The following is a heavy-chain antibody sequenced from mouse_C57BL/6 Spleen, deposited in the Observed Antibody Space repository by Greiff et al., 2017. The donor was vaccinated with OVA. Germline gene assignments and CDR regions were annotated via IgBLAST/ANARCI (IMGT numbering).Heavy chain of an antibody. CDR1: GFTFTDYY. Sequence: EVQGVESGGGLVQPGGSLSLSCAASGFTFTDYYMSWVRQPPGKALEWLGFIRNKANGYTTEYSASVKGRFTISRDNSQSILYLQMNALRAEDSATYYGARYIGWFYAMDYWGQGTSVTVSS. J-gene: IGHJ4*01. CDR2: IRNKANGYTT. CDR3: ARYIGWFYAMDY. V-gene: IGHV7-3*01. D-gene: IGHD2-3*01.